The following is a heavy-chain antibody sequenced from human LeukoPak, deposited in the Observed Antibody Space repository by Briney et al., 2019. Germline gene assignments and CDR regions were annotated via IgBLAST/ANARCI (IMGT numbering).Heavy chain of an antibody. CDR3: TRYFPISRNHY. V-gene: IGHV3-7*01. D-gene: IGHD3-3*01. CDR1: GFTFSSYW. J-gene: IGHJ4*02. CDR2: IKQDGSDK. Sequence: GGSLRLSCAASGFTFSSYWMSWVRQAPGKGLEWVANIKQDGSDKYYVDSVKGRFTISRDNAKNSLYLQMNSLRAEDTAVYYCTRYFPISRNHYWGQGTLVTVSS.